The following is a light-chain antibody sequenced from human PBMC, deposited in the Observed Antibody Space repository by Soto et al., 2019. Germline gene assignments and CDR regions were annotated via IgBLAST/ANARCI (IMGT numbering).Light chain of an antibody. CDR2: EVG. Sequence: QSALTQPASVSGSPGQSITISCTGTSSDVGGYNYVSWYQQHPGKAPKLMIYEVGNRPSGVSNRFSGSKSGNTASLTISGLQAEDEADYYCSSYTSSSNILVVFGGGTKLTVL. J-gene: IGLJ2*01. V-gene: IGLV2-14*01. CDR3: SSYTSSSNILVV. CDR1: SSDVGGYNY.